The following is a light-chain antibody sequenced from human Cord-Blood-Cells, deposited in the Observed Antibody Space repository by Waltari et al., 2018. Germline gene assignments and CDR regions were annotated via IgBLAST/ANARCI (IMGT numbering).Light chain of an antibody. J-gene: IGKJ2*01. CDR1: QSVSSD. CDR2: DAS. Sequence: EIVLTQSPATLSLSPGDRATLSCRASQSVSSDLARYQQKPGQAPRLLIDDASNRATGIPARFSGSGSGTDFTLTISSLEPEDFAVYYCQQRSNWPPYTFGQGTKLEIK. V-gene: IGKV3-11*01. CDR3: QQRSNWPPYT.